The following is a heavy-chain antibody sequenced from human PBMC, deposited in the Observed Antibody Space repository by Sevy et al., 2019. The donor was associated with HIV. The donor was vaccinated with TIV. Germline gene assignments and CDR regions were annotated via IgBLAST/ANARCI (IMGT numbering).Heavy chain of an antibody. V-gene: IGHV3-23*01. D-gene: IGHD6-6*01. CDR3: AKWGLGLGDGMAARDACDI. CDR1: GFTFSSYA. CDR2: ISGSGGST. Sequence: GGSLRLSCAASGFTFSSYAMSWVRQAPGKGLEWVSAISGSGGSTYYADSVKGRFTSSRDNSKNTLYLQMNSLRAEGTAVDYGAKWGLGLGDGMAARDACDIWGQGTMVTVSS. J-gene: IGHJ3*02.